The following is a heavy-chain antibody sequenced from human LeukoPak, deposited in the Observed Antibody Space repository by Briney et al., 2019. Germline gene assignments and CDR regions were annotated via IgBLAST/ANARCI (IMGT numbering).Heavy chain of an antibody. J-gene: IGHJ4*02. CDR2: ISWNSGSI. V-gene: IGHV3-9*01. Sequence: SLRLSCAASGFTFDDYAMHWVRQAPGKGLEWVSGISWNSGSIGYADSVKGRFTISRDNAKNSLYLQMNSLRAEDTAVYYCARVRDIVVVPAIEFDYWGQGTLVTVSS. D-gene: IGHD2-2*01. CDR3: ARVRDIVVVPAIEFDY. CDR1: GFTFDDYA.